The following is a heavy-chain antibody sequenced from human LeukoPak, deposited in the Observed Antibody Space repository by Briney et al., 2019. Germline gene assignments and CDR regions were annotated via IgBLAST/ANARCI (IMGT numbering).Heavy chain of an antibody. CDR1: GFTVSSNY. D-gene: IGHD3-3*01. Sequence: GGSLRLSCAASGFTVSSNYKSWVPQAPGKGLEWFLVIYSGGSTYYRDSVKGRYTISRDNSKNTLYLQMNRLRAEDTAVYYCARGGGFWSGYSNFDYWGQGTLVTVSS. V-gene: IGHV3-66*01. J-gene: IGHJ4*02. CDR2: IYSGGST. CDR3: ARGGGFWSGYSNFDY.